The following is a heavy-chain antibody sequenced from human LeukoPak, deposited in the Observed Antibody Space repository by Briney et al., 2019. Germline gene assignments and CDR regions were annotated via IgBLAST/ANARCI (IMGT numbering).Heavy chain of an antibody. CDR1: GFTFSTYW. CDR2: LKQDGSEK. Sequence: PGGSLRLSCAASGFTFSTYWMTWVRQAPGKGLEWVANLKQDGSEKYYVDSVKDRFTISRDNAKNSLYLPMNSVRAEGTAVDYGARAGRSWWPWQEYFQHWGQGALVTVSS. D-gene: IGHD6-13*01. J-gene: IGHJ1*01. CDR3: ARAGRSWWPWQEYFQH. V-gene: IGHV3-7*01.